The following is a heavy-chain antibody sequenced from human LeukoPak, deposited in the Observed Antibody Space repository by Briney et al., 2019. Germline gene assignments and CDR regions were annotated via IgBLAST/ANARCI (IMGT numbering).Heavy chain of an antibody. J-gene: IGHJ6*03. Sequence: GASVKVSCRASGYTFTGYYIHWVRQPPGQGLEWMGWINPNSGGTNYAQKFQGRVTMTRDTSISTAYMELSRLRSDDTAVYYCARAERGYCSGGSCYREVYYYYMDVWGKGTTVTISS. CDR2: INPNSGGT. D-gene: IGHD2-15*01. CDR3: ARAERGYCSGGSCYREVYYYYMDV. V-gene: IGHV1-2*02. CDR1: GYTFTGYY.